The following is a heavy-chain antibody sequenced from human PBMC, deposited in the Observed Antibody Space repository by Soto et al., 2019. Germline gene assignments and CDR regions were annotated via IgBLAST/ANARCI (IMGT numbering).Heavy chain of an antibody. CDR2: ISGGSGNT. J-gene: IGHJ4*02. Sequence: GGSLRLSCAASGFTFSSFTMSWVRQAPGKGLEWVSAISGGSGNTYYANSVRGRFTISRDNSKNTLYLQMNSLRAEDTAVYYCAKESPNLSAFVYLDYWGQGTLVTVSS. D-gene: IGHD1-26*01. V-gene: IGHV3-23*01. CDR3: AKESPNLSAFVYLDY. CDR1: GFTFSSFT.